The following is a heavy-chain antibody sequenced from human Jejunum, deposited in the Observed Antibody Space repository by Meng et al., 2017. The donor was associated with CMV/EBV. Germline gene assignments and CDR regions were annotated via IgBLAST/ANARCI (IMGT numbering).Heavy chain of an antibody. CDR1: GGSISDYY. J-gene: IGHJ4*02. CDR2: IYNTGSA. CDR3: ARGHYIFNYSDY. Sequence: GGSISDYYWSWIRQPPGKGLEWIGYIYNTGSANYNNYNASLKTRITMSLDTSKNQFSLKLSSVTTADTAVYYCARGHYIFNYSDYWGQGTRVTVSS. V-gene: IGHV4-59*01. D-gene: IGHD4-11*01.